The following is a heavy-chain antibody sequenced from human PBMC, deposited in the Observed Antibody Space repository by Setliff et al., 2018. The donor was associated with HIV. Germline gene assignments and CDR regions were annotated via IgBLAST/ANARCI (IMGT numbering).Heavy chain of an antibody. Sequence: GESLKISCAASGFTFSNYAMSWVRQAPGKGLERVSGISGSGGSTYYVDSVKGRFTISRDNSKNTLYLQMNSLGAADTAVYCCAKNIAGVCYSGLDYWGQGALVTVSS. CDR3: AKNIAGVCYSGLDY. D-gene: IGHD2-15*01. V-gene: IGHV3-23*01. CDR1: GFTFSNYA. J-gene: IGHJ4*02. CDR2: ISGSGGST.